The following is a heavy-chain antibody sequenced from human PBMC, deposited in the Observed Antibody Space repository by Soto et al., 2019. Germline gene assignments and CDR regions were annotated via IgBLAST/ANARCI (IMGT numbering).Heavy chain of an antibody. Sequence: EVQLLESGGRLVQPGGSLRLSCVASGFVFSTYTMTWVRQAPGEGLEWVSSIIGSSGDTSYADSVRGRFTISRDNSQKTLFVQMNGLRADDTAVYLCAKDKWPDGAWDIDYWGLGTLVTVSS. CDR1: GFVFSTYT. V-gene: IGHV3-23*01. J-gene: IGHJ4*02. CDR3: AKDKWPDGAWDIDY. D-gene: IGHD1-26*01. CDR2: IIGSSGDT.